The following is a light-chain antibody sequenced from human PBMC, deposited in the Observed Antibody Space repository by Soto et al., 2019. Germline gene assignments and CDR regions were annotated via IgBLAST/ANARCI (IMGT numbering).Light chain of an antibody. V-gene: IGKV3-20*01. Sequence: EIVLTQSPGTLSLSPVERATLSCRASQSVSNNYLARYQQKPGQAPRLLMYGASIRAAGVPDRFSGSGSGTEFTLTISRLEPEDFTVYYCHHYETFGQGTKVDIK. CDR1: QSVSNNY. CDR3: HHYET. CDR2: GAS. J-gene: IGKJ1*01.